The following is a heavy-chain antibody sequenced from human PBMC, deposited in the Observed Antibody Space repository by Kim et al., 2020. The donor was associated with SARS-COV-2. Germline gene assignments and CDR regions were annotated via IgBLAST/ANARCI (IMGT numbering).Heavy chain of an antibody. D-gene: IGHD1-26*01. CDR2: IIPILGIA. CDR3: AVTRSGKEYYFDY. J-gene: IGHJ4*02. Sequence: SVKVSCKASGGTFSSYTISWVRQAPGQGLEWMGRIIPILGIANYAQKFQGRVTITADKSTSTAYMELSSLRSEDTAVYYCAVTRSGKEYYFDYWGQGTLGTVSS. CDR1: GGTFSSYT. V-gene: IGHV1-69*02.